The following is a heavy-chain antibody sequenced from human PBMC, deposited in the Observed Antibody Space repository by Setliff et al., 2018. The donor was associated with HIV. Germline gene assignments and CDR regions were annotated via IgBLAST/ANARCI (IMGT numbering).Heavy chain of an antibody. CDR3: ARDKFGSGSSPRVLQH. CDR2: ISDSGTT. V-gene: IGHV4-59*12. D-gene: IGHD3-10*01. Sequence: SETLSLTCTVSGGSISPYYWSWIRQPPGKGLEWIAWISDSGTTNYNPSLKSRVTLSVDTSKNQFSLKLSSVTAADTAVYFCARDKFGSGSSPRVLQHWGQGTLVTVSS. J-gene: IGHJ1*01. CDR1: GGSISPYY.